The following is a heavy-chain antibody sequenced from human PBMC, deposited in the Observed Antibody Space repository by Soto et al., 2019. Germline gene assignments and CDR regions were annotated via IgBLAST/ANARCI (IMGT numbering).Heavy chain of an antibody. CDR3: AREVPLYSTSWTGYFDY. CDR1: GGSTSSNNHY. V-gene: IGHV4-39*02. Sequence: SETLSLTCSVSGGSTSSNNHYWAWIRQPPGKGLEWIGSIYYSGTTYYNPSLKSRVTISVDTSKNQFSLNLRSVTAADTAVYYCAREVPLYSTSWTGYFDYWGQGTLVTVSS. J-gene: IGHJ4*02. D-gene: IGHD6-13*01. CDR2: IYYSGTT.